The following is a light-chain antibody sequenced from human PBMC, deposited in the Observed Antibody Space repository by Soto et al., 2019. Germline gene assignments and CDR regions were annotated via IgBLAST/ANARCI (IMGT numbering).Light chain of an antibody. Sequence: DIVMPQAPDSLAVSLGERATINCQSSQSVLYSSNNKNYLAWYQQKPGQPPKLLIYWASTRESGVPDRLSGSGSGTDFTLTNSSPQAEDVAFYYGQQYYSTPLAVGQGTQVEIK. CDR3: QQYYSTPLA. CDR1: QSVLYSSNNKNY. V-gene: IGKV4-1*01. CDR2: WAS. J-gene: IGKJ1*01.